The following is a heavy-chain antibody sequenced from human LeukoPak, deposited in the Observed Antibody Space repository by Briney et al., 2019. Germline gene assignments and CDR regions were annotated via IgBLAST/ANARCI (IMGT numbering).Heavy chain of an antibody. CDR3: ARGPWQQLVHPPDP. CDR1: GYTFTGYY. Sequence: GASVKVSCKASGYTFTGYYMHWVRQAPGQGLEWMGWINPNSGGTNYAQKFQGRVTMTRDTSIGTAYMELSRLSSDDTAVYYCARGPWQQLVHPPDPWGQGTLVTVSS. V-gene: IGHV1-2*02. CDR2: INPNSGGT. D-gene: IGHD6-13*01. J-gene: IGHJ5*02.